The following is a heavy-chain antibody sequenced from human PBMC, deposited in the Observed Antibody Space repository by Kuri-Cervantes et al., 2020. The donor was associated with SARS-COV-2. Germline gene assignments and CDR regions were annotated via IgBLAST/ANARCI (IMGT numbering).Heavy chain of an antibody. CDR2: ISGSGVGI. CDR3: AKVGLSFDY. D-gene: IGHD2/OR15-2a*01. Sequence: GGSLRLSCSASGFAFSNFGVHWVRQAPGKGLEYVSGISGSGVGIYYADSVKGRFTISRDNSKNTLYLQMNSLRAEDSALYYCAKVGLSFDYWGQGTLVTVSS. CDR1: GFAFSNFG. V-gene: IGHV3-64*04. J-gene: IGHJ4*02.